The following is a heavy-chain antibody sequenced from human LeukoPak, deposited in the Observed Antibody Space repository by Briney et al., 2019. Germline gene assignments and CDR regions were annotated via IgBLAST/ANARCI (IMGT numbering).Heavy chain of an antibody. CDR3: AKDTWQFAPDYYYYMDV. CDR2: ISGSGGGT. V-gene: IGHV3-23*01. Sequence: GGSLRLSCAASGFTFSSYSMNWVRQAPGKGLEWVSAISGSGGGTYYSDSVKGRFTISRDNSKNTLYLQMNSLRAEDTALYYCAKDTWQFAPDYYYYMDVWGKGTTVTVSS. D-gene: IGHD2-21*01. J-gene: IGHJ6*03. CDR1: GFTFSSYS.